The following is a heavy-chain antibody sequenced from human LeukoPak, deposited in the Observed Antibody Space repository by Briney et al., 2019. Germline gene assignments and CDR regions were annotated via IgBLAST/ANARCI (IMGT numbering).Heavy chain of an antibody. J-gene: IGHJ4*02. CDR3: TTDLTRYSSSWYYFDY. V-gene: IGHV1-69*05. D-gene: IGHD6-13*01. CDR1: GGTFSSYA. Sequence: ASVKVSCKASGGTFSSYAISWVRQAPGQGLEWMGRIIPIFGTANYAQKFQGRVTITTDESTSTAYMELSSLRSEDTAVYYCTTDLTRYSSSWYYFDYWGQGTLVTVSS. CDR2: IIPIFGTA.